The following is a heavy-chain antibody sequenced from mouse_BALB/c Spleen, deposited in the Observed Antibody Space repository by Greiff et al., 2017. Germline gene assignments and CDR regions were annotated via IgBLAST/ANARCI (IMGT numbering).Heavy chain of an antibody. CDR3: ARKQSYYGNYEGAMDY. V-gene: IGHV5-17*02. D-gene: IGHD2-10*01. Sequence: VQLKQSGGGLVQPGGSRKLSCAASGFTFSSFGMHWVRQAPEKGLEWVAYISSGSSTIYYADTVKGRFTISRDNPKNTLFLQMTSLRSEDTAMYYCARKQSYYGNYEGAMDYWGQGTSVTVSS. CDR1: GFTFSSFG. J-gene: IGHJ4*01. CDR2: ISSGSSTI.